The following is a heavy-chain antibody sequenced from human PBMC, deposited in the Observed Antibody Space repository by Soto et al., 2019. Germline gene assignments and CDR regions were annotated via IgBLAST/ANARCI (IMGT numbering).Heavy chain of an antibody. D-gene: IGHD2-8*01. CDR1: LYMFPIYH. V-gene: IGHV5-10-1*01. Sequence: PGESLKVSCYAALYMFPIYHISCVLDMPGKGLEWVGKIYPSDSRTMYRPSSRARITISVDKSINTAYLEWGRLKASDTAMYYCARHDSNGECDCWGQGTQVTVSS. CDR2: IYPSDSRT. J-gene: IGHJ4*02. CDR3: ARHDSNGECDC.